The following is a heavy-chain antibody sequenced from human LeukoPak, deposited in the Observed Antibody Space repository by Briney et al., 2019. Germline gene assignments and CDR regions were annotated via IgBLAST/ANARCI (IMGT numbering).Heavy chain of an antibody. Sequence: GASVKVSCKVSGSTLSELSMHWVRQAPGKGLEWMGGFDPEDGETLYAQNFQGRVTVTEDTPIDIAYMELSSLRSEDTAVYYCATVTLGTGYYSAFDYWGQGTLVTVSS. CDR3: ATVTLGTGYYSAFDY. J-gene: IGHJ4*02. CDR1: GSTLSELS. CDR2: FDPEDGET. V-gene: IGHV1-24*01. D-gene: IGHD3-22*01.